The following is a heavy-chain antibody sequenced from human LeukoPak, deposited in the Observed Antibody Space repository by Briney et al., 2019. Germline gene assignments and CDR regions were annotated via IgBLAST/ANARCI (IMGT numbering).Heavy chain of an antibody. CDR1: GFTFSSSS. CDR2: ISISSYI. CDR3: ARGLRPIDCTNCVCFPLWGPSYYMDV. V-gene: IGHV3-21*01. D-gene: IGHD2-8*01. Sequence: GGSLRLSCAASGFTFSSSSMNWVPQAPGKGLEWVSSISISSYIYYADSVKGRFTISRDNAKNSLYLQMNSLRAEETAVYYCARGLRPIDCTNCVCFPLWGPSYYMDVWGKGTTVTVSS. J-gene: IGHJ6*03.